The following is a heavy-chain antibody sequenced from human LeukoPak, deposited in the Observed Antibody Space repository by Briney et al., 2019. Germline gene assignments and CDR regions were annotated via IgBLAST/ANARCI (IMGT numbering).Heavy chain of an antibody. CDR3: AKDPPHYGSGIDSWFDP. D-gene: IGHD3-10*01. V-gene: IGHV3-30*18. CDR2: TSYDGSDI. J-gene: IGHJ5*02. CDR1: GFTFSNYG. Sequence: GGSLRLSCVASGFTFSNYGMHWVRQAPGKGLEWVAVTSYDGSDIYYADSVKGRFTISRDNSKNTLYLQMNSLRAEDTAVYYCAKDPPHYGSGIDSWFDPWGQGTLVTVSP.